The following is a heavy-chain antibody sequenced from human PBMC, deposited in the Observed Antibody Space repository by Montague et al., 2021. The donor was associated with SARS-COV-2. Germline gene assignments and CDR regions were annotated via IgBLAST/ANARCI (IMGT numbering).Heavy chain of an antibody. CDR3: AREYSSGVYFDY. V-gene: IGHV2-70*11. D-gene: IGHD6-19*01. CDR2: IDWDDDK. J-gene: IGHJ4*02. CDR1: GFSLSTSGMC. Sequence: PALVKPTQTLTLTCTFSGFSLSTSGMCVSWIRQPPGKAREWLARIDWDDDKYYSTSRKTRLTISKDTSKNQVVLTMTNMDPVDTATYYCAREYSSGVYFDYWGQGTLVTVSS.